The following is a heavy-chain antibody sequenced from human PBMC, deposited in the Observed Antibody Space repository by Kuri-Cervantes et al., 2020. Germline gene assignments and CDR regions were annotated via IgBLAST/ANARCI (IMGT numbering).Heavy chain of an antibody. D-gene: IGHD3-22*01. CDR1: GGSFSGYK. Sequence: SQTLSLTCAVYGGSFSGYKWSWIRQPPGKGLEWIGEINHSGRTNYNPSLKSRVTISVDTSKNEFSLKLSSVTAADTAVYYCARVRSGYYDRQGFDYWGQGTLVTVS. CDR2: INHSGRT. CDR3: ARVRSGYYDRQGFDY. J-gene: IGHJ4*02. V-gene: IGHV4-34*01.